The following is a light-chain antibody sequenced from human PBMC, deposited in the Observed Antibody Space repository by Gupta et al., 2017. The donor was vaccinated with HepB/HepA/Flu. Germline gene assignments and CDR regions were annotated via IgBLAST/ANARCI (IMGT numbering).Light chain of an antibody. CDR1: SSDY. Sequence: QSALTQPASLSGSPGQSITISCTGTSSDYVSWYQQYPAKAPKLLIYNVSDRPSGVSHRFSGSKSGNTASLSISGLQTEDEAYYYCSSYTYTTTLVVFGGGTKLTVL. J-gene: IGLJ2*01. CDR3: SSYTYTTTLVV. V-gene: IGLV2-14*03. CDR2: NVS.